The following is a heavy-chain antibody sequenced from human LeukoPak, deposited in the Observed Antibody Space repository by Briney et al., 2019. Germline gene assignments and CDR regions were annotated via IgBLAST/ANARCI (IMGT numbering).Heavy chain of an antibody. J-gene: IGHJ4*02. D-gene: IGHD3-10*01. Sequence: PGGSLRLSCAASGFTFSSYGMSWVRQAPGKGLEWVSAISGSGGSTYYADSVKGRFTISRDNSKNTLYLQMNSLRAEDTAVYYCAKRLLWFGEEYFDYWGQGTLVTVSS. CDR1: GFTFSSYG. CDR2: ISGSGGST. V-gene: IGHV3-23*01. CDR3: AKRLLWFGEEYFDY.